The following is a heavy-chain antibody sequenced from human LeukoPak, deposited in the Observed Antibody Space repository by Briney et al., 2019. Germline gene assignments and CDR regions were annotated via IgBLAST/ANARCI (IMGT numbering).Heavy chain of an antibody. CDR1: GFTFSSYA. D-gene: IGHD6-13*01. V-gene: IGHV3-30-3*01. Sequence: PGGSLRLSCAASGFTFSSYAMHWVRQAPGKGLEWVAVISYDGSNKYYADSVKGRFTISRDNSKNTLYLQMNSLRVEDTAVYYCASRSINWYRGNNRFDPWGQGTLVTVSS. CDR2: ISYDGSNK. J-gene: IGHJ5*02. CDR3: ASRSINWYRGNNRFDP.